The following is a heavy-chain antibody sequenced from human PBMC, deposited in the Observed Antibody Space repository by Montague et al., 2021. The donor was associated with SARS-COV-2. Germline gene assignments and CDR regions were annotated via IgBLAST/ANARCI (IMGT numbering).Heavy chain of an antibody. CDR2: ISYTGIT. CDR1: GDSISSGGYY. V-gene: IGHV4-31*03. D-gene: IGHD3-10*01. CDR3: ARRGGAYPNVFDN. J-gene: IGHJ4*02. Sequence: TLSLTCSVSGDSISSGGYYWSWIRQLPEKGLEWIALISYTGITYSNPSLESRVTMSVDTSKNHFSLNLRSVTAADTAIYYCARRGGAYPNVFDNWGQGTPVTVSS.